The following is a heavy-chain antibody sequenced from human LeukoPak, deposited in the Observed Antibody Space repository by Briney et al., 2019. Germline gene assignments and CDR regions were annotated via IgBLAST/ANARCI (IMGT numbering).Heavy chain of an antibody. D-gene: IGHD3-22*01. CDR3: ARGYFYSRGYYFDY. J-gene: IGHJ4*02. V-gene: IGHV1-8*01. Sequence: GASVNVSCTASGYTFTSYDINWVRQAPGQGLEGMGWMNPNSGNTVYAQKFQGRVIITRNTSISTAYMDVSSLRSEDTAVHYCARGYFYSRGYYFDYWGQGTLVTVSS. CDR1: GYTFTSYD. CDR2: MNPNSGNT.